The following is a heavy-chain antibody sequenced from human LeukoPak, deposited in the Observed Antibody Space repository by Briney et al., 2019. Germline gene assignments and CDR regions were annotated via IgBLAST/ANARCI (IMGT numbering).Heavy chain of an antibody. V-gene: IGHV1-24*01. CDR3: ATDPVTDSSGWYESVR. CDR1: GYTLTELS. D-gene: IGHD6-19*01. J-gene: IGHJ4*02. CDR2: FDPEDGET. Sequence: ASVKVSCKVSGYTLTELSMHWVRQAPGKGLEWMGGFDPEDGETIYAQKFQGRVTMTEDTSTDTAYMELSSLRSEDTAVYYCATDPVTDSSGWYESVRWGQGTLVTVSS.